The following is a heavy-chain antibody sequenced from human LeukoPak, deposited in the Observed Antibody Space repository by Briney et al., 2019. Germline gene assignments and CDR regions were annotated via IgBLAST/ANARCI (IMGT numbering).Heavy chain of an antibody. J-gene: IGHJ4*02. CDR1: GFTFSSYS. CDR3: AKDADQLRFLEWLLSYFDY. D-gene: IGHD3-3*01. CDR2: ISSSSSYI. Sequence: PGGSLRLSCAASGFTFSSYSMNWVRQAPGKGLEWVSSISSSSSYIYYADSVKGRFTISRDNSKNTLYLQMNSLRAEDTAVYYCAKDADQLRFLEWLLSYFDYWGQGTLVTVSS. V-gene: IGHV3-21*01.